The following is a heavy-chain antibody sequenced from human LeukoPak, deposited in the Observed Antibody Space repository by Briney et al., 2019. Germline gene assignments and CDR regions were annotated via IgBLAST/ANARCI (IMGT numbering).Heavy chain of an antibody. V-gene: IGHV4-4*07. CDR2: IHSTGST. CDR3: ARGLEVGADRALDY. Sequence: SETLSLTCTVSVDSLSLYYWSCIRQPAGGGLEWVGRIHSTGSTDYNPSLKSRVTMSVDTSKNQFSAKVNSVTAADTAVYYCARGLEVGADRALDYWGQGTLVTVSS. J-gene: IGHJ4*02. CDR1: VDSLSLYY. D-gene: IGHD1-1*01.